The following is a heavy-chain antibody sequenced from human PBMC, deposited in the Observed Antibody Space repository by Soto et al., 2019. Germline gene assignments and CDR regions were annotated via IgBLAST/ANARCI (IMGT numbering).Heavy chain of an antibody. CDR2: IYSSGST. Sequence: SETLSLTCTVSGDSVSSDNYYWTWIRQPPGKGLEWIGYIYSSGSTNYNPSLKSRVTISLDTSRNQFSLKLSSVTAADTAVYYCATNYGDYRKFDFWGQGAPVTVSS. D-gene: IGHD4-17*01. V-gene: IGHV4-61*01. CDR1: GDSVSSDNYY. J-gene: IGHJ4*02. CDR3: ATNYGDYRKFDF.